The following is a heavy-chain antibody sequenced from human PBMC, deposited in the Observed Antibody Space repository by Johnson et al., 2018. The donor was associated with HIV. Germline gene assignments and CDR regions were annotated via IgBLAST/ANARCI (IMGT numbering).Heavy chain of an antibody. J-gene: IGHJ3*02. Sequence: VQLVESGGGVVQPGRSLRLSCAASGFTLSHYGMHWVRQTSGKGLEWVSAISGSGGSTYYADSVKGRFTISRDNSKRTLYLQMNSLRAEDTAVYYCARAYSSGCNQKCGAFDIWGQGTMVTVSS. CDR3: ARAYSSGCNQKCGAFDI. CDR2: ISGSGGST. D-gene: IGHD6-19*01. V-gene: IGHV3-23*04. CDR1: GFTLSHYG.